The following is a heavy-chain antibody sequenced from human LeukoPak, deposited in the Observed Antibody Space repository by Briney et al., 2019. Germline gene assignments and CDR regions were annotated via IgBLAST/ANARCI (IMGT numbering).Heavy chain of an antibody. D-gene: IGHD6-13*01. Sequence: GASVKVSCKASGGTFSNYAISWVRQAPGQGLEWMGGIIPIFGTANYAQKFRGRVTITADKSTRTAYMELSSLRSEDTAVYFCARVAAAGNYYFDYWGQGTLVTVSS. CDR1: GGTFSNYA. CDR2: IIPIFGTA. J-gene: IGHJ4*02. CDR3: ARVAAAGNYYFDY. V-gene: IGHV1-69*06.